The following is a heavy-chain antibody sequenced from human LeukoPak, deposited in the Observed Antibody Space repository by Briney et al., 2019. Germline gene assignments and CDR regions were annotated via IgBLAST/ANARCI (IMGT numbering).Heavy chain of an antibody. J-gene: IGHJ4*02. CDR3: ATPLPYCSGGTCYSLDY. D-gene: IGHD2-15*01. CDR2: IWYDGSNK. CDR1: GFTFSTYD. Sequence: GGSLRLSCATSGFTFSTYDMHWVRQAPGKGLEWVAVIWYDGSNKNYADSVRGRFTISRDNSKNTLFLQMNSLRAEDTAVYYCATPLPYCSGGTCYSLDYWGQGTLVTVSS. V-gene: IGHV3-33*01.